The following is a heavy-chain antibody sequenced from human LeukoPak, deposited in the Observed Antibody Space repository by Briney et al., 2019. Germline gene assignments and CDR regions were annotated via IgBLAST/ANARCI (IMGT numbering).Heavy chain of an antibody. D-gene: IGHD5-12*01. J-gene: IGHJ6*03. CDR3: AGDSGYDYYYYYYMDV. V-gene: IGHV4-59*08. CDR1: GGSISSYY. Sequence: PSETLSLTCTVSGGSISSYYWSWIRQPPGKGLEWIGYIYYSGSTNYNPSLKSRVTISVDTSKNQFSLKLSSVTAADTAVYYCAGDSGYDYYYYYYMDVWGKGTTVTISS. CDR2: IYYSGST.